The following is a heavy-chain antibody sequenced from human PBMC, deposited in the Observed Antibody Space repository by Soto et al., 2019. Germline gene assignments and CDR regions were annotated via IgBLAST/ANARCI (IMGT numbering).Heavy chain of an antibody. V-gene: IGHV4-31*03. CDR1: GGSISSGGYY. Sequence: SETLSLTCTVSGGSISSGGYYWSWIRQHPGKGLEWIGYIYYSGSTYYNPSLKSRVTISVDTSKNQFSLKLSSVTAADTAVYYCARVGDYVWGSYRECFDYWGQGTLVTVSS. J-gene: IGHJ4*02. CDR2: IYYSGST. D-gene: IGHD3-16*02. CDR3: ARVGDYVWGSYRECFDY.